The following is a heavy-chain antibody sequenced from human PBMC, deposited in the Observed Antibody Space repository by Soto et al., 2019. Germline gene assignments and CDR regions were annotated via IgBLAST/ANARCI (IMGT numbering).Heavy chain of an antibody. CDR3: ARLYGMDV. Sequence: QVQLQESGPGLVKPSETLSLTCTVSGGSISSYYWSWIRQPPGKGLEWIGYIYYSGSTNYNPSLKIRVTIYVDTSKIHSALKLSSVTAADTAVYYWARLYGMDVWGQGTTVTVSS. J-gene: IGHJ6*02. CDR2: IYYSGST. CDR1: GGSISSYY. V-gene: IGHV4-59*01.